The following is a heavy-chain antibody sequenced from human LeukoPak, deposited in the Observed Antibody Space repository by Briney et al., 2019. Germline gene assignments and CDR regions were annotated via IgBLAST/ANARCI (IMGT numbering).Heavy chain of an antibody. J-gene: IGHJ4*02. CDR3: ARDGSGSYYY. CDR1: GYTFTSYY. CDR2: INPSGGSR. D-gene: IGHD3-10*01. Sequence: ASVKASCKASGYTFTSYYMHWVPQAPGQGLEWMGIINPSGGSRSYEQKFQGRVSMTRDMSTSTVYMELSSPRSEDTAVYYCARDGSGSYYYWGQGTLVTVSS. V-gene: IGHV1-46*01.